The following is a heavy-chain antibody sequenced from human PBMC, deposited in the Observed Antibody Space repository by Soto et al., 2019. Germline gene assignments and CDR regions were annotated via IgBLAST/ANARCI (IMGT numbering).Heavy chain of an antibody. CDR1: GGSISSYY. D-gene: IGHD1-26*01. J-gene: IGHJ5*02. CDR3: ASTRGKWELPPYNWFDP. CDR2: IYYSGST. V-gene: IGHV4-59*01. Sequence: SETLSLTCTVSGGSISSYYWIWIRQSPGKGLEWIGYIYYSGSTNYNPSLKSRVTISVDTSKNQFSLKLSSVTAADTAVYYCASTRGKWELPPYNWFDPWGQGTLVTVSS.